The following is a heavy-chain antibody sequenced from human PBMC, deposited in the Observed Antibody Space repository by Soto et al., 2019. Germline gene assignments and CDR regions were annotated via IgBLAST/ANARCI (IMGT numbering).Heavy chain of an antibody. J-gene: IGHJ4*02. CDR3: ARQTRAGVLRFRVVETGRDY. Sequence: SETLSLTCTVSGGSISSSSYYWGWIRQPPGKGLEWIGSIYYSGSTYYNPSLKSRVTISVDTSKNQFSLKLSSVTAADTAVYYCARQTRAGVLRFRVVETGRDYWGQGTLVTVSS. V-gene: IGHV4-39*01. CDR1: GGSISSSSYY. D-gene: IGHD2-21*02. CDR2: IYYSGST.